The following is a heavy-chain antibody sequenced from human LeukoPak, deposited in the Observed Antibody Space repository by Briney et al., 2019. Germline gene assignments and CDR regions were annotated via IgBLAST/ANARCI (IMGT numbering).Heavy chain of an antibody. CDR2: IWHDGSSK. J-gene: IGHJ5*01. Sequence: PGGSLRLSCVASGFTFDHYGMHWVRQAPGKGLEWVAVIWHDGSSKYYADSVKGRFTISIDNSMNTLYLQMNSLRAEDTAVYYCAKDAQRGFDYSNSLESWGQGTLVTVSS. CDR3: AKDAQRGFDYSNSLES. D-gene: IGHD4-11*01. V-gene: IGHV3-33*06. CDR1: GFTFDHYG.